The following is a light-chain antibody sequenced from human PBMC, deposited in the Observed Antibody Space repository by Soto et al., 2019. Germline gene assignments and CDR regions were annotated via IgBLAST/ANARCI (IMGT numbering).Light chain of an antibody. CDR3: AAWDDSLNGVF. CDR2: SNT. Sequence: QSALTQPPSASGTPGQTIAISCSGGSSNIGSHTVNWYQQLPGTAPRLLIYSNTQRPSGVPDRLSGSKSGTSASLAISGLQSEYEGDYYCAAWDDSLNGVFFGGGKQLNLL. V-gene: IGLV1-44*01. CDR1: SSNIGSHT. J-gene: IGLJ2*01.